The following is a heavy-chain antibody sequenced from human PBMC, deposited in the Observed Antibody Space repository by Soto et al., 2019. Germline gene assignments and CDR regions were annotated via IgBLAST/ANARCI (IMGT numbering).Heavy chain of an antibody. Sequence: SETLSLTCTVSGGSISSYYWSWIRQPPGKGLEWIGYIYYSGSTNYNPSLKSRVTISVDTSKNQFSLKLSSVTAADTAVYYCARHGWRDYYFDYWGQGTLVTVSS. D-gene: IGHD3-3*01. CDR1: GGSISSYY. CDR2: IYYSGST. V-gene: IGHV4-59*08. CDR3: ARHGWRDYYFDY. J-gene: IGHJ4*02.